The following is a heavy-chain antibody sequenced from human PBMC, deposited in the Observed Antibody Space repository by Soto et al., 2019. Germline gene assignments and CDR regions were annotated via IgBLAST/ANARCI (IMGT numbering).Heavy chain of an antibody. CDR3: ARTKERNEQTDWSY. D-gene: IGHD3-9*01. V-gene: IGHV1-8*01. CDR2: MNANSGNT. CDR1: GYTFTNYD. J-gene: IGHJ4*02. Sequence: ASVKVSCKASGYTFTNYDINWVRQATGQGLEWMGWMNANSGNTGYAQKFRGRVTMTRDTSISTAYMELSSLTSDDTAVYFCARTKERNEQTDWSYWGQATLVTVSS.